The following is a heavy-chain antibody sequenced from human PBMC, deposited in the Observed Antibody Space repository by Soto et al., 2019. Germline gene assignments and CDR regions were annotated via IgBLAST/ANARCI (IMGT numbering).Heavy chain of an antibody. CDR1: GFTFSDYY. CDR2: ISSSSSYT. D-gene: IGHD5-18*01. V-gene: IGHV3-11*05. CDR3: ARGYSYGSPPDY. J-gene: IGHJ4*02. Sequence: QVQLVESGGGLFKPGGSLRLSCAASGFTFSDYYMSWIRQAPGKGLEWVSYISSSSSYTNYADSVKGRFTISRDNAKNSLYLQMNSLRAEDTAVYYCARGYSYGSPPDYWGQGTLVTVSS.